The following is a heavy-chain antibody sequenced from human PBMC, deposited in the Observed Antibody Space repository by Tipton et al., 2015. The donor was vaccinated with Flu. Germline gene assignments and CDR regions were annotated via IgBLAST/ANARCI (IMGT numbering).Heavy chain of an antibody. CDR2: IYYSGLS. V-gene: IGHV4-31*03. CDR1: GDSISSGGYY. CDR3: AKGLDP. J-gene: IGHJ5*02. Sequence: TLSLTCTVSGDSISSGGYYWTWIRQRPGKGLEWIGYIYYSGLSLYNPSLKSRPTISVDKSKNQFSLRLNSVTAADTAVYYCAKGLDPWGQGTLVTVSS.